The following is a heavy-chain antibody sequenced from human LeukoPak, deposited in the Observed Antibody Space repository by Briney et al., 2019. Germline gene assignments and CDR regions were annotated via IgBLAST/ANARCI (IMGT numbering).Heavy chain of an antibody. Sequence: GGSLRLSCAASGFTFSYYGFHWVRQAPGQGLEWVAFIRYDGNDKYYADSVKGRFTISRDNSKNTLYLQMNSLRAEDTAVYYCAKDRRRYNWFDPWGQGTLVTVSS. V-gene: IGHV3-30*02. J-gene: IGHJ5*02. CDR1: GFTFSYYG. CDR2: IRYDGNDK. CDR3: AKDRRRYNWFDP. D-gene: IGHD4-17*01.